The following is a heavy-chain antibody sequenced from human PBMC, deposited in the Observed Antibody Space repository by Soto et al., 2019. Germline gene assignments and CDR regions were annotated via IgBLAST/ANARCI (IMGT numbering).Heavy chain of an antibody. J-gene: IGHJ5*02. CDR1: GGSISSYY. V-gene: IGHV4-59*08. CDR2: IYYSGST. Sequence: SETLSLTCTVSGGSISSYYWSWIRQPPGKGLEWIGYIYYSGSTNYNPSLKSRVNISVDTSKNQFSLKLSSVTAADTAVYYCARRNYSSGWSYWFDPWGQGTLVTVS. D-gene: IGHD6-19*01. CDR3: ARRNYSSGWSYWFDP.